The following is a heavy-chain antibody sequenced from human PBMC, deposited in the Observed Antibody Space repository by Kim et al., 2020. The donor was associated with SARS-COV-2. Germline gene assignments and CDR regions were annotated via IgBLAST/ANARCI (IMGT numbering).Heavy chain of an antibody. V-gene: IGHV3-74*01. CDR3: AREAYYDFWSGYLSPHYYYGMDV. J-gene: IGHJ6*02. CDR2: INSDGSST. CDR1: GFTFSSYW. Sequence: GGSLRLSCAASGFTFSSYWMHWVRQAPGKGLVWVSRINSDGSSTSYADSVKGRFTISRDNAKNTLYLQMNSLRAEDTAVYYCAREAYYDFWSGYLSPHYYYGMDVWGQGTTVTVSS. D-gene: IGHD3-3*01.